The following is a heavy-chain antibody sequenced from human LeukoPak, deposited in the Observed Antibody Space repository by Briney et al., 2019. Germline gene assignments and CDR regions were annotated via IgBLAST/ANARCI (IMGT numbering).Heavy chain of an antibody. J-gene: IGHJ6*02. CDR3: AKAATYYDISTDLYYYYGMDV. CDR1: GFTFTNYP. D-gene: IGHD3-9*01. CDR2: LWSDGIKT. Sequence: GSLRLSCAASGFTFTNYPMHWVRQAPGKELEWVAVLWSDGIKTDYADSVKGRFTISRDDSKNTLYLQMNSLRAEDTAVYYCAKAATYYDISTDLYYYYGMDVWGQGTTVSVSS. V-gene: IGHV3-33*03.